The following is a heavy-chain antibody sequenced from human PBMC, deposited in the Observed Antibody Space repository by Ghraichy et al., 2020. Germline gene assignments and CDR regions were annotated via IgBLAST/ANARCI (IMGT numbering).Heavy chain of an antibody. Sequence: GESLNISCAASGFTFSSYAMSWVRQAPGKGLEWVSAISGSGGSTYYADSVKGRFTISRDNSKNTLYLQMNSLRAEDTAVYYCAKDLFSSSWPLYFDYWGQGTLVTVSS. V-gene: IGHV3-23*01. CDR2: ISGSGGST. CDR3: AKDLFSSSWPLYFDY. J-gene: IGHJ4*02. CDR1: GFTFSSYA. D-gene: IGHD6-13*01.